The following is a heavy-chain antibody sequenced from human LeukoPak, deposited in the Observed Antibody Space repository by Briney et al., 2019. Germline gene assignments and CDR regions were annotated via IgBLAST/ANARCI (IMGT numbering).Heavy chain of an antibody. D-gene: IGHD6-19*01. CDR3: ARWYSSGWAFDY. Sequence: PSETLSLTCTVSGGTISSYYWNWIRQPPGKGLEWIGYIHYSGRSKYNPSLKSRVTISVDTSKNQFSLKLSSVTAADTAVYYCARWYSSGWAFDYWGQGTLVTAST. V-gene: IGHV4-59*08. CDR2: IHYSGRS. CDR1: GGTISSYY. J-gene: IGHJ4*02.